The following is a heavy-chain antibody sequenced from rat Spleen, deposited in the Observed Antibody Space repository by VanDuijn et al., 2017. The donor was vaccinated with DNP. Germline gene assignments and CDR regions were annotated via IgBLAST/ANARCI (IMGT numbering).Heavy chain of an antibody. CDR3: ASWAPIAPLSTSNY. CDR1: GFTFSLYY. Sequence: EVQLVESGGGLVQPGRSLKLSCTASGFTFSLYYMAWIRQAPGKGLEWVASINTDGGSTYYPDSVKGRFTISRDNAENTVYLQMSSLRSEDTATYYCASWAPIAPLSTSNYWGQGVMVTVSS. D-gene: IGHD1-2*01. V-gene: IGHV5-58*01. CDR2: INTDGGST. J-gene: IGHJ2*01.